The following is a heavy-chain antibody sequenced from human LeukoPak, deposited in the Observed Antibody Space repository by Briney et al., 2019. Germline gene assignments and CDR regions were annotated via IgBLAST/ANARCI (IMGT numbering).Heavy chain of an antibody. CDR1: GGSISSGSYY. J-gene: IGHJ6*03. CDR2: IYYSGST. D-gene: IGHD5-24*01. V-gene: IGHV4-61*01. Sequence: PSQTLSLTCTVSGGSISSGSYYWSWIRQPPGKGLEWIGYIYYSGSTNYNPSLKSRVTISVDTSKNQFSLKLSSVTAADTAVYYCARAVATINVYYYYYMDVWGKGTTVTVSS. CDR3: ARAVATINVYYYYYMDV.